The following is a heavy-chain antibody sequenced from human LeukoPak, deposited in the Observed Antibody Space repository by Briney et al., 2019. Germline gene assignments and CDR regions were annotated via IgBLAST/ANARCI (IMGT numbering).Heavy chain of an antibody. CDR3: ARDSFVTISGGWNWFDP. D-gene: IGHD3-3*01. CDR1: GFTFSSFW. J-gene: IGHJ5*02. CDR2: INNDGSST. V-gene: IGHV3-74*01. Sequence: PGGSLRLSCAASGFTFSSFWMHWDRQAPGKGLVWVSRINNDGSSTAYADSVKGRFTISRDNAKNTLYLQMNSLRAEDTAVYYCARDSFVTISGGWNWFDPWGQGTLVTVSS.